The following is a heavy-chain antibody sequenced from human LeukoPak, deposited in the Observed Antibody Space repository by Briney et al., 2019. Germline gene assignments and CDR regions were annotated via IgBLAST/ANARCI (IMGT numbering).Heavy chain of an antibody. D-gene: IGHD2-21*01. CDR1: GGTFSSIL. V-gene: IGHV1-69*04. J-gene: IGHJ1*01. Sequence: GASVKVSCKASGGTFSSILITWVRQAPGQGLEWMGRIIPVVGRPNYARKFQGRLTITTDKSTNTAYMELSSLTLEDTAVYYCARDEFLGYWGQGTLVTVSS. CDR2: IIPVVGRP. CDR3: ARDEFLGY.